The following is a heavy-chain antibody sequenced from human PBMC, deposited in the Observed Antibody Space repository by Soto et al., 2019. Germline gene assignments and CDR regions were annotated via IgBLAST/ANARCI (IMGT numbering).Heavy chain of an antibody. D-gene: IGHD4-17*01. CDR1: GYTFTIYA. V-gene: IGHV1-3*01. CDR2: INAGNGNT. CDR3: ARGPPYGAHFDY. Sequence: GASVKVSCKVSGYTFTIYAMHWVGQAPGQRLEWMGWINAGNGNTKYSQKFQGRVTITRDTSASTAYMELSSLRSEDTAVYYCARGPPYGAHFDYWGKGTLVIVSS. J-gene: IGHJ4*02.